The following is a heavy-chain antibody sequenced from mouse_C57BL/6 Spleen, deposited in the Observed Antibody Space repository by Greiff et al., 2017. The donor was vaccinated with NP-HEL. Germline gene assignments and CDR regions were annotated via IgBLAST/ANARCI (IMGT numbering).Heavy chain of an antibody. CDR2: INPSSGYT. CDR1: GYTFTSYW. Sequence: QVQLQQSGAELAKPGASVKLSCKASGYTFTSYWMHWVKQRPGQGLEWIGYINPSSGYTKYNQKFKDKATLTADKSSSTAYMQLSSLTYEDSAVYYCARRVVAPGYAMDYWGQGTSVTVSS. CDR3: ARRVVAPGYAMDY. J-gene: IGHJ4*01. D-gene: IGHD1-1*01. V-gene: IGHV1-7*01.